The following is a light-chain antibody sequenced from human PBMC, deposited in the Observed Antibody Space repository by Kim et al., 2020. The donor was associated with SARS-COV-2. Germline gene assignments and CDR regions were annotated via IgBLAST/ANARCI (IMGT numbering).Light chain of an antibody. CDR3: QQYNSYPGT. Sequence: DIQMTQSPSTLSASVGDRVTITCRASQSISSWLAWYQQKPGKAPKLLIYKASSLESRVPSRFSGSGSGTEFTLTISSLQPDDFATYYCQQYNSYPGTFGQGTKVDIK. CDR1: QSISSW. J-gene: IGKJ1*01. V-gene: IGKV1-5*03. CDR2: KAS.